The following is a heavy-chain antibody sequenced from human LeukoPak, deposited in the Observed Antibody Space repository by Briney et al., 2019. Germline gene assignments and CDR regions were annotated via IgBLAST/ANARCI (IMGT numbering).Heavy chain of an antibody. CDR2: ISASGGST. Sequence: GGSLRLSCAASGFTFSSSAMSWVRQVPGKGLEWVSGISASGGSTYYADSVKGRFTISRDNSKNTLYLQMDSLRAEDTAVYYCAKGIGSGSYYLFDYWGQGTLVTVSS. CDR3: AKGIGSGSYYLFDY. V-gene: IGHV3-23*01. J-gene: IGHJ4*02. D-gene: IGHD3-10*01. CDR1: GFTFSSSA.